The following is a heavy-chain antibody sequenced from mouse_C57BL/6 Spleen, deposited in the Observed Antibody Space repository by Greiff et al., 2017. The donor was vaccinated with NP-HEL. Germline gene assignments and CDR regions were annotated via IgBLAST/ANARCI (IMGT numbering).Heavy chain of an antibody. D-gene: IGHD1-1*01. CDR1: GFSFNTYA. J-gene: IGHJ4*01. CDR3: VRGGLNYYGSPYYYAMDY. CDR2: IRSKSNNYAT. Sequence: EVQLQESGGGLVQPKGSLKLSCAASGFSFNTYAMNWVRQAPGKGLEWVARIRSKSNNYATYYADSVKDRFTISRDDSESMLYLQMNNLKTEDTAMYYCVRGGLNYYGSPYYYAMDYWGQGTSVTVSS. V-gene: IGHV10-1*01.